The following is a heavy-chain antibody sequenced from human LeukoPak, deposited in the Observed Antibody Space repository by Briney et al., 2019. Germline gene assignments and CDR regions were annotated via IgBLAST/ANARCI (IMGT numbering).Heavy chain of an antibody. CDR1: GGSISSGGYS. V-gene: IGHV4-30-2*01. CDR3: ARATGDY. Sequence: SETLSLTCAVSGGSISSGGYSWSWIRQPPGKGLEWIGYIYYSGSTYYNPSLKSRVTISVDRSKNQFSLKLSSVTAADTAVYYCARATGDYWGQGTLVTVSS. J-gene: IGHJ4*02. CDR2: IYYSGST. D-gene: IGHD4-17*01.